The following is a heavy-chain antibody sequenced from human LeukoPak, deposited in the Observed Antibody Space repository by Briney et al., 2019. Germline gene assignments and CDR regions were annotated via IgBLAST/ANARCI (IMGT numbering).Heavy chain of an antibody. CDR1: GGSISSGSYY. J-gene: IGHJ1*01. D-gene: IGHD3-22*01. CDR2: IYTSGST. CDR3: ARQDSSGYYYEGYFQH. V-gene: IGHV4-61*02. Sequence: PSETLSLTCTVFGGSISSGSYYWSWIRQPAGKGLEWIGRIYTSGSTNYNPSLKSRVTISVDTSKNQFSLKLRSVTAADTAAYYCARQDSSGYYYEGYFQHWGQGTLVTVSS.